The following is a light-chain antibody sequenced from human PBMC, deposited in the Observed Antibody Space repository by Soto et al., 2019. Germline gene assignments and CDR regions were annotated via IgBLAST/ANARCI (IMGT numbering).Light chain of an antibody. J-gene: IGKJ4*01. V-gene: IGKV1-27*01. CDR2: AAS. CDR3: QQYNSYSPLT. CDR1: QGIGNF. Sequence: DIEITQSPSSLSACQGDTVTITCRASQGIGNFLAWYQQKPGDVPKLLIYAASTVQSGGPSRFSGSGSGTEFTLTISSLQPDDFATYYCQQYNSYSPLTFGGGTKVDIK.